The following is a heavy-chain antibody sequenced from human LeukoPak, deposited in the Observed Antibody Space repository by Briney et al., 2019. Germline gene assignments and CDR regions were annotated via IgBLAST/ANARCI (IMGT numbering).Heavy chain of an antibody. Sequence: SVKVSCKASGGTFSSYAISWVRQAPGQGLEWMGGIIPIFGTANYAQKFQGRVTITADESTSTAYMELSSLRSEDTAVYYCARNPCSSTSCYFWYFDYWGRGTLVTVSS. CDR3: ARNPCSSTSCYFWYFDY. D-gene: IGHD2-2*01. V-gene: IGHV1-69*13. CDR1: GGTFSSYA. J-gene: IGHJ4*02. CDR2: IIPIFGTA.